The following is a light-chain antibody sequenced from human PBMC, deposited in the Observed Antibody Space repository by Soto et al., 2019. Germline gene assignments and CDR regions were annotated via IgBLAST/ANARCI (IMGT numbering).Light chain of an antibody. V-gene: IGKV4-1*01. CDR2: WAS. CDR3: QQYYSTPPLT. J-gene: IGKJ4*01. Sequence: DIVMTPSPDSLAVSLGERATINCKSSQSVLYSSNNKNCLAWYQQKPGQPPKLLIYWASTRESGVPDRFSGSGSGTDFTLTISSLQAEDVAVYYCQQYYSTPPLTFGGGTKVEIK. CDR1: QSVLYSSNNKNC.